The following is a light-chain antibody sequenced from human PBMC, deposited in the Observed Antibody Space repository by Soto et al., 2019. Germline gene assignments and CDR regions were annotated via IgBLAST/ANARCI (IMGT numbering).Light chain of an antibody. J-gene: IGLJ1*01. CDR2: DVV. V-gene: IGLV2-14*03. Sequence: QSALTQPASVSGSPGQSITISCTGTSSDVGGFNSVSWYQLLTGTAPKLILYDVVDRPSGVSYRFSGSKSGNTASLTISGLQAADEADYFCSSYTSTMTNVFGSGTKVTVL. CDR1: SSDVGGFNS. CDR3: SSYTSTMTNV.